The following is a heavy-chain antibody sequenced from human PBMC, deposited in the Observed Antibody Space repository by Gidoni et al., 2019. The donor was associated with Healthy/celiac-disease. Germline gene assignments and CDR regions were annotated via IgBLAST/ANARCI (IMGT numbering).Heavy chain of an antibody. CDR3: ARDRPPDCSGGSCYSRRPRYFDY. CDR1: GGPFSSYA. J-gene: IGHJ4*02. CDR2: IIPILGIA. D-gene: IGHD2-15*01. Sequence: QVQLVQSGAEVKKPGSSVKVSCKASGGPFSSYAISWVRQAPGQGLEWMGRIIPILGIANYAQKFQGRVTITADKSTSTAYMELSSLRSEDTAVYYCARDRPPDCSGGSCYSRRPRYFDYWGQGTLVTVSS. V-gene: IGHV1-69*04.